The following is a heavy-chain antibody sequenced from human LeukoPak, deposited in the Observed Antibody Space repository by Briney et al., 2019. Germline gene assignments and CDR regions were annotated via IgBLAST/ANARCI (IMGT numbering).Heavy chain of an antibody. CDR3: ARDGAGSWYSY. J-gene: IGHJ4*02. D-gene: IGHD6-13*01. V-gene: IGHV4-59*01. CDR2: IYYSGST. CDR1: GGSMTHYF. Sequence: SETLSLTCTVSGGSMTHYFWTWIRQPPGKGLEWIGYIYYSGSTNYNPSLKSRVTISVDTSKNQFSLKLSSVTAADTAVYYCARDGAGSWYSYWGPGTLVTVSS.